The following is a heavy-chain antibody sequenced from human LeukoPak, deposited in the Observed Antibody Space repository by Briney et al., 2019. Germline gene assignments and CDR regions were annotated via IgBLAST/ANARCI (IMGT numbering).Heavy chain of an antibody. J-gene: IGHJ6*04. D-gene: IGHD2-15*01. V-gene: IGHV4-59*01. CDR2: IYYSGST. CDR3: ARDGEGYCSGGSCYQSYYYGMDV. CDR1: GGSISSYY. Sequence: SETLSLTCTVSGGSISSYYWSWIRQPPGKGLEWIGYIYYSGSTNYNPSLKSRVTISADTSKNQFSLKLSSVTAADTAVYYSARDGEGYCSGGSCYQSYYYGMDVWGKGTTVTVSS.